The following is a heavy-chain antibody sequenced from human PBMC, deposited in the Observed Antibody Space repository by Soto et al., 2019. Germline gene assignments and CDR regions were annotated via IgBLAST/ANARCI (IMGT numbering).Heavy chain of an antibody. Sequence: EVQLLESGGGLVQPGGSLRLSGAASGFTFSSYAMSWVRQAPGKGLDGVSAISGSGGSTYYADSVKGRFTISRDNSKNTLYLQMNSLRAEDTAVYYCARNPRYYYDSSGTISPFDPWGQGTLVTVSS. CDR1: GFTFSSYA. J-gene: IGHJ5*02. D-gene: IGHD3-22*01. CDR3: ARNPRYYYDSSGTISPFDP. V-gene: IGHV3-23*01. CDR2: ISGSGGST.